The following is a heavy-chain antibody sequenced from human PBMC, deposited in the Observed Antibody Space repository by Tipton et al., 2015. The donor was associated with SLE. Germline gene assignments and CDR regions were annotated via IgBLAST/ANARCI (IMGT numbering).Heavy chain of an antibody. J-gene: IGHJ4*02. V-gene: IGHV4-59*11. Sequence: TLSLTCTVSGGSISSHYWSWIRQPPGKGLEWIGYIYYSGSTNYNPSLKSRVTISVDTSKNQISLKLSSVTASDTAVYYCARGLLFYFGSEYYFDYWGQGTLVTVSS. CDR2: IYYSGST. CDR3: ARGLLFYFGSEYYFDY. D-gene: IGHD3-10*01. CDR1: GGSISSHY.